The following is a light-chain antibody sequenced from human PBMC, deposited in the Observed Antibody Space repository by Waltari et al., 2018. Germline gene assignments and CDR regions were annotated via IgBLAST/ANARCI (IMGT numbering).Light chain of an antibody. J-gene: IGLJ1*01. CDR3: TSFAGDNTLYV. Sequence: QSALTQPPSASGSPGPSVTTSCTGAIRDVGGDNFGSWYPPHPGKAPKRMIYEVGKRPSGVPDRFSGSKSGNTASLTVSGLQAEDEADYYCTSFAGDNTLYVFGSGTKVSVL. CDR1: IRDVGGDNF. CDR2: EVG. V-gene: IGLV2-8*01.